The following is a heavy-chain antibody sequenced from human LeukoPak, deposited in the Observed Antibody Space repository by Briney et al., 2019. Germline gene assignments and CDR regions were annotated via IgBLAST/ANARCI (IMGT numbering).Heavy chain of an antibody. CDR2: IYSGGST. Sequence: GGSLRLSCAASGFTVSSNYMSWVRQAPGKGLEWVSVIYSGGSTYYADSVKGRFTISRDNSKNTLYLQMNSLRAEDTAVYYCARTPFADILTGYPYYYYGMDVWGQGTTVTVSS. J-gene: IGHJ6*02. V-gene: IGHV3-66*01. D-gene: IGHD3-9*01. CDR1: GFTVSSNY. CDR3: ARTPFADILTGYPYYYYGMDV.